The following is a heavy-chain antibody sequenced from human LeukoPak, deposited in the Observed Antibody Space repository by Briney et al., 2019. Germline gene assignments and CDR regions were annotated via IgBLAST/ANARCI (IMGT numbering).Heavy chain of an antibody. J-gene: IGHJ4*02. D-gene: IGHD6-6*01. Sequence: SKTLSLTCTVSGGSISAYYWSWIRQPPGKGLEWIGYIHYSGTTNYYPSLKSRVTIALDTSKNQFSLKLNSVTAADTAVYYCARFGTSSSRFFDQWGQGTLVTVSS. V-gene: IGHV4-59*01. CDR3: ARFGTSSSRFFDQ. CDR2: IHYSGTT. CDR1: GGSISAYY.